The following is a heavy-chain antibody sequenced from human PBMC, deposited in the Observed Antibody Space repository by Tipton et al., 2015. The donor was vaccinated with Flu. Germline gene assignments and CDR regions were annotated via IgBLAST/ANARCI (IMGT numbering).Heavy chain of an antibody. J-gene: IGHJ4*01. CDR3: ASKVANWGLWEPLDY. CDR1: GGSFSAYY. CDR2: INHSGTT. D-gene: IGHD7-27*01. Sequence: TLSLTCAVYGGSFSAYYWSWIRQPPGKGLEWVGEINHSGTTNYNPSLTSRVTISADTSKKQFSLRLTSVTAADTAVYYCASKVANWGLWEPLDYWGHGTLVTVPS. V-gene: IGHV4-34*01.